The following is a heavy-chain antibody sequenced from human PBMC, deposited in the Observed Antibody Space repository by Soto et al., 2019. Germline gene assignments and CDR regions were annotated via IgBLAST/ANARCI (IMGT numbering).Heavy chain of an antibody. CDR2: IWYDGSNK. CDR1: GFTFSSCG. D-gene: IGHD5-12*01. V-gene: IGHV3-33*01. CDR3: ARDQKEWLRTYYYFDY. Sequence: GGSLRLSCASSGFTFSSCGMHWVVQAPGKGLEWVAVIWYDGSNKYYADSVKGRFTISRDNSKNTLYLQMNSLRAEDTAVYYCARDQKEWLRTYYYFDYWGQGTLVTVSS. J-gene: IGHJ4*02.